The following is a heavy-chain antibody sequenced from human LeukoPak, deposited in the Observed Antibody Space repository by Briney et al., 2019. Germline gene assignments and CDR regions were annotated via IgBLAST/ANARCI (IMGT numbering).Heavy chain of an antibody. CDR3: ARREKDAFDI. D-gene: IGHD1-26*01. CDR2: FYYSGST. J-gene: IGHJ3*02. Sequence: SETLSLTCTGAGGSISSNYWIWIRQSPGKGLEWIGYFYYSGSTNYNPSLKTPVTISVDTSKNQFSLKLSSVTAADTAVYYCARREKDAFDIWGQGTMITVSS. V-gene: IGHV4-59*01. CDR1: GGSISSNY.